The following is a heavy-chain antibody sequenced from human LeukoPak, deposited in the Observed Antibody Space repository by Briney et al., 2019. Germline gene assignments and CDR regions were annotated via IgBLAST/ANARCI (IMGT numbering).Heavy chain of an antibody. Sequence: GGSLRLSCAASGFTFSSYGMHWVRQAPGKGLEWVSSISSSSSYIYYADSVKGRFTISRDNAKNSLYLQMNSLRAEDTAVYYCARDLSSSGSYSWFDPWGQGTLVTVSS. D-gene: IGHD3-10*01. J-gene: IGHJ5*02. CDR2: ISSSSSYI. CDR3: ARDLSSSGSYSWFDP. CDR1: GFTFSSYG. V-gene: IGHV3-21*01.